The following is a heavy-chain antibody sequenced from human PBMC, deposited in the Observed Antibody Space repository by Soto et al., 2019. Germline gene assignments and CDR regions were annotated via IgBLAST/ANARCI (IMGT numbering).Heavy chain of an antibody. CDR1: GFTVSNNH. Sequence: VPLVESGGGLIQPGGSLRLSCTASGFTVSNNHMTWVRQAPGRGPEWVSTIYPGGNTFYSDSVKGRFAISRDNSKNMLYLQMNSLRAEDTAVYYCATGLDTSKSGYWGQGTLVTVSS. CDR2: IYPGGNT. J-gene: IGHJ4*02. V-gene: IGHV3-53*01. CDR3: ATGLDTSKSGY. D-gene: IGHD5-18*01.